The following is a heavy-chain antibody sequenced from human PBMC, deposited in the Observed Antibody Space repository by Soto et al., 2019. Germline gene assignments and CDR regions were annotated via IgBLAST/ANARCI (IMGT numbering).Heavy chain of an antibody. D-gene: IGHD5-18*01. CDR1: GYDFIGYY. V-gene: IGHV1-2*02. CDR3: ARVDTDLVY. J-gene: IGHJ4*02. Sequence: QVQLVQSGAEVKKPGAAVKVACKASGYDFIGYYIDWVRQAPGQGLEWMGRIIPRTGGTHFSQKFQGRVTLTRDTSISTAYMEVNSLRSDDTAVYYCARVDTDLVYWGQGTLVTVSS. CDR2: IIPRTGGT.